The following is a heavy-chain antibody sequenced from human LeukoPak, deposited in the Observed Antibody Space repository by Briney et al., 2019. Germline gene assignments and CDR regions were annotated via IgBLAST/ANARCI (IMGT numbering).Heavy chain of an antibody. CDR2: INHSGST. J-gene: IGHJ4*02. CDR3: ASSPYAGSYLENRFDY. V-gene: IGHV4-34*01. Sequence: PSETLSLTCAVYGGSFSGYYWSWIRQPPGKGLEWIGEINHSGSTNYNPSLKSRVTISVDTSKNQFSLKLSSVTAADTAVYYCASSPYAGSYLENRFDYWGQGTLVTVSS. CDR1: GGSFSGYY. D-gene: IGHD1-26*01.